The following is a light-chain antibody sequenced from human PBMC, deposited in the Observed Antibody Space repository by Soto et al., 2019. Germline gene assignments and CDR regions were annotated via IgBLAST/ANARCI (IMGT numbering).Light chain of an antibody. CDR3: SSYGGNNNLV. V-gene: IGLV2-8*01. CDR1: SGDIGGYNY. CDR2: DVT. Sequence: QSALTQPPSASGSPGQSVTISCTGTSGDIGGYNYVSWYQQHPGKAPKLMIYDVTKRPSGVPDRFSGSKSVNTAFLTVSGLQAEDETDYYCSSYGGNNNLVFGGGTQLTVL. J-gene: IGLJ3*02.